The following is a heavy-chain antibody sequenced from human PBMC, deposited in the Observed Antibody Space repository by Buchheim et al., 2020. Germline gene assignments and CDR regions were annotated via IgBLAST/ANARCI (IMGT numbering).Heavy chain of an antibody. CDR3: ARDSYYYDSSGLIDY. CDR1: GFTFSSYW. D-gene: IGHD3-22*01. V-gene: IGHV3-48*04. J-gene: IGHJ4*02. Sequence: EVQLVESGGGLVQPGGSLRLSCAASGFTFSSYWMSWVRQAPGKGLEWVLYISSSGSTIYYADSVKGRFTISRDNAKNSLYLPMNSLRAEDTAVYYCARDSYYYDSSGLIDYWGQGTL. CDR2: ISSSGSTI.